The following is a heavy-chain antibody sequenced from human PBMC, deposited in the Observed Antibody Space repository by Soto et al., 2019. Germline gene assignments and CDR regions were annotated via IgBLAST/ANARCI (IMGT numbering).Heavy chain of an antibody. D-gene: IGHD3-3*01. J-gene: IGHJ4*02. V-gene: IGHV1-58*01. Sequence: QSGPEVKKSGTSVKLSCKASGFTVSSSTVQWLRQARGQRLEWIGRIVFDSGDTKYEQKFQERVTITRDTSTDTAFLELSSLRSEDTAVYYCAADYGAVTPLYFWGQGTLVTVSS. CDR3: AADYGAVTPLYF. CDR1: GFTVSSST. CDR2: IVFDSGDT.